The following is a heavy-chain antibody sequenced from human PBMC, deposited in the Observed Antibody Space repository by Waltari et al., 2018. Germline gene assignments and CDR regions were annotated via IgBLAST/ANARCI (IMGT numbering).Heavy chain of an antibody. J-gene: IGHJ4*02. CDR3: ATLHSSGWYGDGDY. V-gene: IGHV1-3*01. CDR1: GYTFTSYA. D-gene: IGHD6-19*01. Sequence: QVQLVQSGAEVKKPGASVKVSCKASGYTFTSYAMHWVRQAPGQRLEWMGWINAGNGNTKYSQKFQGRVTITRDTSASTAYMELSSLRSEDTAVYYCATLHSSGWYGDGDYWGQGTLVTVSS. CDR2: INAGNGNT.